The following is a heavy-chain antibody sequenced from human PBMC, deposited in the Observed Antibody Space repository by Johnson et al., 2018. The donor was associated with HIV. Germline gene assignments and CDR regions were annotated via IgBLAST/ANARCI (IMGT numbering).Heavy chain of an antibody. CDR3: ARDSTAGPDKGLDYVGAFDI. J-gene: IGHJ3*02. Sequence: QVQLVESGGVVVQPGRSLRLSCAASGFTFSSYAMHWVRQAPGKGLEWVAVISYDGSNKYYADSVKGRFTISRDNSKNTLYLQMNSLRAEDTAVYYCARDSTAGPDKGLDYVGAFDIWGQGTMVTVSS. V-gene: IGHV3-30-3*01. D-gene: IGHD4-17*01. CDR2: ISYDGSNK. CDR1: GFTFSSYA.